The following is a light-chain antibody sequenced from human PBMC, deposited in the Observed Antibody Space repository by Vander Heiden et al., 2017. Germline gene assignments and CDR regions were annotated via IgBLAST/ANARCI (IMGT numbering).Light chain of an antibody. J-gene: IGKJ2*01. CDR1: QSISSY. Sequence: EIQMTQSPSSLSASVGDRVTITCRASQSISSYLNWYQQKPGKAPKLLMYAASSLQSGVPSSFSGSGSGTDFTLTITSLQPEDFATYYCQQSDSTPYTFGQGTKLEIK. CDR2: AAS. V-gene: IGKV1-39*01. CDR3: QQSDSTPYT.